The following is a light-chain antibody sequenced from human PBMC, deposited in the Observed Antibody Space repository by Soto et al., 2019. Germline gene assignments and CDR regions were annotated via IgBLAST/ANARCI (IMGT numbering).Light chain of an antibody. J-gene: IGKJ4*01. CDR2: DAS. CDR1: QSIDTY. V-gene: IGKV3-11*01. Sequence: EIVLTQSPATMSLSPGERATLSCRASQSIDTYLAWYQQKPGQAPRLLIYDASNRATGIPARFSGSGSGTDFTLTISSLEADDFAVYYCQQRSVWVTFGGGTRVEIK. CDR3: QQRSVWVT.